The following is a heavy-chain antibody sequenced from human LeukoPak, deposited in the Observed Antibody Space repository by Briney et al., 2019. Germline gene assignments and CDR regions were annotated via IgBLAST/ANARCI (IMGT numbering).Heavy chain of an antibody. D-gene: IGHD5-18*01. CDR1: GFPFDDYA. J-gene: IGHJ4*02. CDR3: AKVGPVSSYGFGFFNY. V-gene: IGHV3-9*01. CDR2: ISYNSGSI. Sequence: SLSLSFAASGFPFDDYAMHWVRQAPGKGLEWVSGISYNSGSINYAESVKGRFTISRDNAKNSLYLQMSSLTVEDTALYYCAKVGPVSSYGFGFFNYWGRGTLVTVSS.